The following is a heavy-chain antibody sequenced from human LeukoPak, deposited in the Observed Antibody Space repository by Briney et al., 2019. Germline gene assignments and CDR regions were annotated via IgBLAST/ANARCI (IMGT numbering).Heavy chain of an antibody. J-gene: IGHJ6*03. CDR3: AREIDYYYYYMDV. Sequence: SETLSLTCTVSGGSISSGSYYWSWIRQPAGKGLEWIGRIYTSGSTNYNPSLKSRVTISVDTSKNQFSLKLSSVTAADTAVYYCAREIDYYYYYMDVWGKGTTVTVSS. CDR1: GGSISSGSYY. CDR2: IYTSGST. D-gene: IGHD3-22*01. V-gene: IGHV4-61*02.